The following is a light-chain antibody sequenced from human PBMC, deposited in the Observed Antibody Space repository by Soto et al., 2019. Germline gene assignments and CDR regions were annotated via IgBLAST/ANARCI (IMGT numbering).Light chain of an antibody. V-gene: IGKV1-27*01. CDR3: QKYNSAPWT. J-gene: IGKJ1*01. CDR1: QAISNY. CDR2: GAS. Sequence: DIQMTQSPSFLSASVGDRVTITCRASQAISNYLNWYQQRPGKAPNLLIFGASILQSGVPSRFSGSGSGTDFTLTIRSLQPEDVATYYCQKYNSAPWTFGQGTKVDIK.